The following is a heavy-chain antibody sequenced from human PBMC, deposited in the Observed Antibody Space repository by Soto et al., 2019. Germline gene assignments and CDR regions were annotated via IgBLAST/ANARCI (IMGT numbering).Heavy chain of an antibody. CDR2: IYYSGST. CDR1: GGSISSSSYY. J-gene: IGHJ6*02. CDR3: ARRGRYYDILTGYYNPGNYGMDV. V-gene: IGHV4-39*01. Sequence: PSETLSLTCTVSGGSISSSSYYWGWIRQPPGKGLEWIGSIYYSGSTYYNPSLKSRVTISVDTSKNQFSLKLSSVTAADTAVYYCARRGRYYDILTGYYNPGNYGMDVWGQGTTITVSS. D-gene: IGHD3-9*01.